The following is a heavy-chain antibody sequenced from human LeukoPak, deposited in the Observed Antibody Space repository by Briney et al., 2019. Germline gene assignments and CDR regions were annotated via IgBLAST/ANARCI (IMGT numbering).Heavy chain of an antibody. Sequence: PSETLSLTCAVYGGSFSGYYWSWIRQPPGKGLEWIGKINHSGSTNYNPSLKSRVTISVDTSKNQFSLKLSSVTAADTAVYYCARGRRHYDYVWGSYRNDPFDYWGQGTLVTVSS. CDR2: INHSGST. CDR3: ARGRRHYDYVWGSYRNDPFDY. V-gene: IGHV4-34*01. D-gene: IGHD3-16*02. J-gene: IGHJ4*02. CDR1: GGSFSGYY.